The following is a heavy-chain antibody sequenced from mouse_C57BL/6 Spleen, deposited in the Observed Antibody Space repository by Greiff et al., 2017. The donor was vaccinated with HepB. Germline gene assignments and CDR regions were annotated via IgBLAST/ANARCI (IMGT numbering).Heavy chain of an antibody. CDR3: ASNWERGYYAMDY. CDR1: GYTFTDYY. J-gene: IGHJ4*01. CDR2: IFPGSGST. Sequence: VKLVESGPELVKPGASVKISCKASGYTFTDYYINWVKQRPGPGLEWIGWIFPGSGSTYYNEKFKGKATLTVDKASSTAYMLLSSLTSEDSAVYFCASNWERGYYAMDYWGQGTSVTVSS. D-gene: IGHD4-1*01. V-gene: IGHV1-75*01.